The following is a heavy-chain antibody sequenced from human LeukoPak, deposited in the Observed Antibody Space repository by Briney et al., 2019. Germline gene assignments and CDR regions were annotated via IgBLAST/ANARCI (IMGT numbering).Heavy chain of an antibody. D-gene: IGHD3-10*01. J-gene: IGHJ4*02. CDR1: GFTFSSYA. CDR3: TTDNVRGV. V-gene: IGHV3-15*01. Sequence: PGGSLRLSCAASGFTFSSYALTWVRQAPGKGLEWVGRVTDGGTTEYAAPVKGRFTISRDDSKNTLYLQMSGLKSEDTGVYYCTTDNVRGVWGQGILVTVSS. CDR2: VTDGGTT.